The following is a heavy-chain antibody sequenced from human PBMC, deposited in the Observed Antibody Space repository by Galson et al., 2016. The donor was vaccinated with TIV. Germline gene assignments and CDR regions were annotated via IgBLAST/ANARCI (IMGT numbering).Heavy chain of an antibody. Sequence: PALVTPTQTLTLTCTFSGFSLSRSRMCVTWMRQPPGKALEWLARIDGDDDTYYNNFLATRLFITKDTYRNQVVLTLTNLDPADTATYHCARASSDYFYNYGMDVWGQGTTVTVS. D-gene: IGHD6-19*01. V-gene: IGHV2-70*11. CDR2: IDGDDDT. CDR1: GFSLSRSRMC. J-gene: IGHJ6*02. CDR3: ARASSDYFYNYGMDV.